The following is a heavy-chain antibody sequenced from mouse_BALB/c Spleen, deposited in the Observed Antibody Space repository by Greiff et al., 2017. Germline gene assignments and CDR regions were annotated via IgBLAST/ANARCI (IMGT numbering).Heavy chain of an antibody. CDR3: AGPYGNNAMDY. V-gene: IGHV14-3*02. Sequence: EVKLMESGAELVKPGASVKLSCTASGFNIKDSYMHWVKQRPEQGLEWIGRIDPANGNTKYDPKFQGKATITADTSSNTAYLQSSSLTSEDTAVYYCAGPYGNNAMDYWGQGTSVTVSS. CDR2: IDPANGNT. CDR1: GFNIKDSY. J-gene: IGHJ4*01. D-gene: IGHD2-1*01.